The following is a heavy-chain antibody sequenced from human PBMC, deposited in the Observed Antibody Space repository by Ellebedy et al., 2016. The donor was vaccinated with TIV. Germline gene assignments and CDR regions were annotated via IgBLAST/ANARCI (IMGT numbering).Heavy chain of an antibody. CDR1: GFTFSTYW. J-gene: IGHJ3*02. D-gene: IGHD5-18*01. V-gene: IGHV3-74*01. CDR2: IDRDGSVT. Sequence: PGGSLRLSCAASGFTFSTYWMHWVRQAPGKGLVWVSRIDRDGSVTHYADSVKGRFTISRDTARNTLYLQMTSLRAEDTDLYYCARDPVEYIYGSNAFDIWGQGTVVTVSS. CDR3: ARDPVEYIYGSNAFDI.